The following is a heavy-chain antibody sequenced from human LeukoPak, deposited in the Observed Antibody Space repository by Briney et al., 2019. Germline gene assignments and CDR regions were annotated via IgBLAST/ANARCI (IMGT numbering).Heavy chain of an antibody. D-gene: IGHD1-26*01. CDR3: ARLEGATAFDV. Sequence: TGGSLRLSCAASGFTFSGSAMHWVRQASGKGLEWVGRIRSKANNYATTYAASVKGRFTISRDDSKDTAYLQMNSLKTEDTAVYYCARLEGATAFDVWGQGTMVTVSS. V-gene: IGHV3-73*01. CDR1: GFTFSGSA. CDR2: IRSKANNYAT. J-gene: IGHJ3*01.